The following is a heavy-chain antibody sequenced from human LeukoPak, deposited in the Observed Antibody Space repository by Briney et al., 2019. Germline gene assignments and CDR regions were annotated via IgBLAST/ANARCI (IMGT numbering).Heavy chain of an antibody. CDR1: GFTFVDYG. J-gene: IGHJ4*02. Sequence: GRSLRLSCTTSGFTFVDYGLSWVRQAPGKGLESVGLIKSRAYGGTSEYAASVKGRFTISRDDSKNIAYLQMNSLKTEDTAVYYCTRDEVFWSGSIFDYWGQGTLVTVSS. CDR2: IKSRAYGGTS. CDR3: TRDEVFWSGSIFDY. D-gene: IGHD3-3*01. V-gene: IGHV3-49*04.